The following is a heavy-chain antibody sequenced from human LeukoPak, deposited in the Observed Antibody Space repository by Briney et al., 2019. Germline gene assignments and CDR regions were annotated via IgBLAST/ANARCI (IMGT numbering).Heavy chain of an antibody. J-gene: IGHJ3*02. CDR2: IYYSGST. CDR3: ARLDESHDAFDI. V-gene: IGHV4-39*01. Sequence: SETLSLTCTVSGGSISSSSYYWGWIRQPPGKGLEWIGSIYYSGSTYYNPSLKSRVTISVDTSKNQFSLKLSSVTAADTAVYYCARLDESHDAFDIWGQGTMVTVSS. CDR1: GGSISSSSYY.